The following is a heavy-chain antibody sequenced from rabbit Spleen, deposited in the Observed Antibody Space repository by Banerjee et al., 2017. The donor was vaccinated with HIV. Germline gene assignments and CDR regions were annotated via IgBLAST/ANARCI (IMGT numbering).Heavy chain of an antibody. CDR1: GVSFSVSSY. V-gene: IGHV1S45*01. Sequence: QEQLEESGGDLVKPGASLTLTCIASGVSFSVSSYMCWVRQAPGKGLEWIACIDAGSSGFTYFASWAKGRFTISKTSSTTVTLQMPSLPAADTATYFCAGDTSSSFSSYGMALGGPGPLVPVS. J-gene: IGHJ6*01. CDR2: IDAGSSGFT. D-gene: IGHD1-1*01. CDR3: AGDTSSSFSSYGMAL.